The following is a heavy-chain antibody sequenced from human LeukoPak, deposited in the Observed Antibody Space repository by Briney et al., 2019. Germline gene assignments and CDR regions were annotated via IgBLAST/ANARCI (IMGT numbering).Heavy chain of an antibody. Sequence: GGSLRLSCAASGFTFSSYGMHWVRQAPGKGLEWVAVIWYDGSNKYYADSAKGRFTISRDNSKNTLYLQMNSLRAEDTAVYYCARDHLYYYDFDGMDVWGQGTTVTVSS. J-gene: IGHJ6*02. CDR1: GFTFSSYG. D-gene: IGHD3-3*01. CDR3: ARDHLYYYDFDGMDV. CDR2: IWYDGSNK. V-gene: IGHV3-33*01.